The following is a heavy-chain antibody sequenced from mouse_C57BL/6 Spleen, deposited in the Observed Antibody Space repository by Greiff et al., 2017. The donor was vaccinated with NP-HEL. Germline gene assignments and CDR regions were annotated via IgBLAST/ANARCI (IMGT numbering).Heavy chain of an antibody. D-gene: IGHD2-5*01. CDR2: IRSKSSNYAT. CDR1: GFTFNTYA. V-gene: IGHV10-3*01. Sequence: EVQLQQSGGGLVQPKGSLKLSCAASGFTFNTYAMHWVRQAPGKGLEWVARIRSKSSNYATYYADSVKDRFNIYRDDSQSMLYLQMNNLKTEETAMYYCVRDSNYPAWFAYWGQGTLVTVSA. CDR3: VRDSNYPAWFAY. J-gene: IGHJ3*01.